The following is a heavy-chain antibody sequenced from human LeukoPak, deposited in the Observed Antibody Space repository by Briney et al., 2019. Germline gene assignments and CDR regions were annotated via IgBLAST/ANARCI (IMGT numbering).Heavy chain of an antibody. Sequence: GGSLRLSCAASGFTFSSYSMNWVRQAPGKGLEWVSYISSSSSTIYYADSVKGRFTISRDNAKNSLYLQMNSLRAEDAAVYYCARGEGQQLVHGMDVWGQGTTVTVSS. D-gene: IGHD6-13*01. CDR2: ISSSSSTI. CDR3: ARGEGQQLVHGMDV. J-gene: IGHJ6*02. CDR1: GFTFSSYS. V-gene: IGHV3-48*04.